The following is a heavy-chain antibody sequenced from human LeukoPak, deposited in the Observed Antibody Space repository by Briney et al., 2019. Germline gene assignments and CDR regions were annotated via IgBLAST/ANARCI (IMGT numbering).Heavy chain of an antibody. CDR3: AKGMARFGYGALLDY. J-gene: IGHJ4*02. Sequence: GGSLRLSCAASGFTFNNCGMHWVRQAPGKGLEWVAVISYDGPNKYYADSVKGRFTISRDNSKNTQYLQMNSLRTEDTAVYYCAKGMARFGYGALLDYWGQGTLVTVSS. CDR1: GFTFNNCG. CDR2: ISYDGPNK. V-gene: IGHV3-30*18. D-gene: IGHD4/OR15-4a*01.